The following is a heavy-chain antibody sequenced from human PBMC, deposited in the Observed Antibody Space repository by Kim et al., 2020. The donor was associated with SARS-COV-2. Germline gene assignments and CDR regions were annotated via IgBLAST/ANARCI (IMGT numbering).Heavy chain of an antibody. CDR2: IIPILGIA. D-gene: IGHD3-10*01. Sequence: SVKVSCKASGGTFSSYAISWVRQAPGQGLEWMGRIIPILGIANYAQKFQGRVTITADKSTSPAYMELSSLRSEDTAVYYCACPVYGSGSYYNRYYYYGMDVWGQGTTVTVSS. V-gene: IGHV1-69*04. CDR1: GGTFSSYA. CDR3: ACPVYGSGSYYNRYYYYGMDV. J-gene: IGHJ6*02.